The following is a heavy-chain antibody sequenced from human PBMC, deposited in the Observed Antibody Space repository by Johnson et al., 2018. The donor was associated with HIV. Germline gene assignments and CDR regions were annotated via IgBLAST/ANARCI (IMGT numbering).Heavy chain of an antibody. D-gene: IGHD3-9*01. J-gene: IGHJ3*02. CDR3: ARGKSYDIYPAFDI. CDR1: GFIFSSYG. V-gene: IGHV3-33*08. Sequence: QMQLVESGGGVVQPGKSLRLSCAASGFIFSSYGMHWVRQAPGKGLEWVAVIWYDGSNKYYADSVKGRFTISRDNSKNTLYLQMNSLRAEDTAVYYCARGKSYDIYPAFDIWGQGTMVTVSS. CDR2: IWYDGSNK.